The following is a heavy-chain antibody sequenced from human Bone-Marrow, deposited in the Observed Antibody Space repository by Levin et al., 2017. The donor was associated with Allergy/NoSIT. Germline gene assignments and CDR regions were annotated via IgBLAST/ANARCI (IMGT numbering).Heavy chain of an antibody. D-gene: IGHD2-21*02. CDR2: IIPLFDTT. Sequence: AASVKVSCKTSGVSFKSYAVSWVRQAPGQGLEWMGGIIPLFDTTYYAQKFQGRLTITADDSTDTAYMDLTNVQSEDTAVYYCATNRVTSMGIGDWYFDLWGRGTLVIVSS. CDR1: GVSFKSYA. V-gene: IGHV1-69*13. CDR3: ATNRVTSMGIGDWYFDL. J-gene: IGHJ2*01.